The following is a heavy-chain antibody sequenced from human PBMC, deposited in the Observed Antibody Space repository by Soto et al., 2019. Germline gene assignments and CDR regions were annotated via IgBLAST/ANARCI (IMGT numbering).Heavy chain of an antibody. CDR3: ARDANDWKLTDY. J-gene: IGHJ4*02. CDR2: IKEDGSKK. D-gene: IGHD1-1*01. Sequence: EVQLVESGGGLVQPGGSLRVSCAASGFIFSNFWMTWVRQAPGKGLEWVANIKEDGSKKYYVDSVKGRFTISRDNAKNSLYLQLNSLRAEDTAVYYCARDANDWKLTDYWGQGTLVTVSS. V-gene: IGHV3-7*01. CDR1: GFIFSNFW.